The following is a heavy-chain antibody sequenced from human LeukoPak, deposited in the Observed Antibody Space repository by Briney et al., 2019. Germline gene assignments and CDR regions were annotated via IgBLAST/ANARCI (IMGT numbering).Heavy chain of an antibody. Sequence: GGSLRLSCPASGFTFGRYAMSWVRQAAGKGLEWVSAISGSGGSTYYADSVKGRFTISRDNSKNTLYLQMNSVRAEDKAVYYCAKDLRRRGDSILYWGQGTLVTVSS. V-gene: IGHV3-23*01. D-gene: IGHD2-21*02. CDR1: GFTFGRYA. CDR2: ISGSGGST. CDR3: AKDLRRRGDSILY. J-gene: IGHJ4*02.